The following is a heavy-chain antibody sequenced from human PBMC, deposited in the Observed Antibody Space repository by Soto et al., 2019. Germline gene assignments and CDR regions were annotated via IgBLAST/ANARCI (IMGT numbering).Heavy chain of an antibody. CDR3: ATKRWLQLGAFDI. CDR1: GFTFSNYA. D-gene: IGHD5-12*01. J-gene: IGHJ3*02. Sequence: GGSLRLSCTTSGFTFSNYAMSWVRQVPGKGLEWVSAISGSGGSTYYADSVKGRFTISRDNSKNTLYLQMNSLRAEDTAVYYCATKRWLQLGAFDIWGQGTMVTVSS. V-gene: IGHV3-23*01. CDR2: ISGSGGST.